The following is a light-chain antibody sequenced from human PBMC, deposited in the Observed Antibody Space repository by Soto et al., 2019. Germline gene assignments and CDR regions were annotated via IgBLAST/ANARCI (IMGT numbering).Light chain of an antibody. CDR3: QHGNKFPLP. V-gene: IGKV1-12*01. CDR2: AAS. CDR1: QGISGL. J-gene: IGKJ4*01. Sequence: DIQMTHSTSSVSASVGDRVTITCRTSQGISGLLAWYQQKTGKAPKLLNSAASGFQSRVPSRFSGRCAGTEFTLTSSKLQPEEFADYYSQHGNKFPLPFGGGTRVQFK.